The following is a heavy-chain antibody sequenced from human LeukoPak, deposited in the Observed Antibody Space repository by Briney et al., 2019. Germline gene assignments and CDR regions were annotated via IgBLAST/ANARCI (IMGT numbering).Heavy chain of an antibody. V-gene: IGHV3-23*01. D-gene: IGHD6-19*01. CDR2: ISGSGGRT. J-gene: IGHJ4*02. CDR3: AKDHLPGIVVADRDY. Sequence: GGSLRLSCAASGFTFSSYAMSWVRQAPGKGLEWVSAISGSGGRTHYADSVKGRFTISRDNSKNTLYLQINSLRGEDTAVYYCAKDHLPGIVVADRDYWGQGTLVTVSS. CDR1: GFTFSSYA.